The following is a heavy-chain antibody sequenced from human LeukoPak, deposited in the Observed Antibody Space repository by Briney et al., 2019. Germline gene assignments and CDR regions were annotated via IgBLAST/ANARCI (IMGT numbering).Heavy chain of an antibody. CDR1: GYTFNNYA. J-gene: IGHJ6*03. Sequence: ASVKVSCKASGYTFNNYAMNWVRQAPGQGLEWMGWVNTNTGNPTYAQGFTGRFIFSFDTSVSTAYLQISSLKAEDTAIYYCARVGRPFYYYYMDVWGKGTTVTVSS. D-gene: IGHD6-6*01. CDR2: VNTNTGNP. V-gene: IGHV7-4-1*02. CDR3: ARVGRPFYYYYMDV.